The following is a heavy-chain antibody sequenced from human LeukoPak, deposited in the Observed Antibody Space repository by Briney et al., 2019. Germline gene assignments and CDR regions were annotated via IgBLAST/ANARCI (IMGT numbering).Heavy chain of an antibody. CDR3: AHSGKALVRGVIISWFYP. Sequence: SGPTLVNPTQTLTLTFTFSGFSLSTSGVGVGWIREPPVKALERLALNYWNDDKRYSPSLKSRLTITKDTSKHQVVLTITNMDPVDTATYYCAHSGKALVRGVIISWFYPWGQGTLVTVSS. D-gene: IGHD3-10*01. CDR1: GFSLSTSGVG. CDR2: NYWNDDK. J-gene: IGHJ5*02. V-gene: IGHV2-5*01.